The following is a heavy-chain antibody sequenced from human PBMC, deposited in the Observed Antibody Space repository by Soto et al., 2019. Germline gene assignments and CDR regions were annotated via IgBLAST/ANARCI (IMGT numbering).Heavy chain of an antibody. CDR2: TNSDGTDS. Sequence: VKLEESGGIGVQTGGSLRLSCAAAGFDFEDYAMHWVRQVPGKGLEWVSLTNSDGTDSYYVDSVKGRFTISRDNAKRTLYLQMDRLRPEDTALYFCAKSLYYYDSSPLDHWGQGTLVTVSS. CDR1: GFDFEDYA. V-gene: IGHV3-43D*04. CDR3: AKSLYYYDSSPLDH. J-gene: IGHJ4*02. D-gene: IGHD3-22*01.